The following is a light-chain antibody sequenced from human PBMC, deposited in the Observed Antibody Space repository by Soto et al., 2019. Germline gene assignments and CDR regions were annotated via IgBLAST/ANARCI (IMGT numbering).Light chain of an antibody. J-gene: IGKJ3*01. V-gene: IGKV3-20*01. CDR3: QQYGSSPST. Sequence: EIVLTQSPDTLSLSPGERATLSCRASQSIYRNFLAWYQQKPGQAPRLLIYGASRRATGIPDRFSGSGSGTDFTLIISRLEPEDFAVYFCQQYGSSPSTFGPGTKVNI. CDR2: GAS. CDR1: QSIYRNF.